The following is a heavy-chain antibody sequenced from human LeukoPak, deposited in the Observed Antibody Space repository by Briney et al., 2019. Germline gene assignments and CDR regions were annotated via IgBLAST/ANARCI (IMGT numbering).Heavy chain of an antibody. CDR1: GGSISSGGYY. Sequence: SETLSLTCTVSGGSISSGGYYWSWIRQPPGKGLEWIGYIYHSGSTYYNPSLKSRVTISVDRSKNQFSLKLSSVTAADTAVYYCASSIRDCSSTSCYRGWNWFDPWGQGTLVTVSS. CDR2: IYHSGST. CDR3: ASSIRDCSSTSCYRGWNWFDP. D-gene: IGHD2-2*01. J-gene: IGHJ5*02. V-gene: IGHV4-30-2*01.